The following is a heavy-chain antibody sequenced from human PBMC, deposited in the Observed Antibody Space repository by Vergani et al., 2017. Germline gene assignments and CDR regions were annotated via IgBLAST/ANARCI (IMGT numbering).Heavy chain of an antibody. J-gene: IGHJ6*03. CDR1: GYTFTGYY. V-gene: IGHV1-2*02. CDR2: INPNSGCT. CDR3: ARESEAAVDMDV. Sequence: QVQLVQSGAEVKKPGASVKVSCKASGYTFTGYYMHWVRQAPGQGLEWMGWINPNSGCTNYAQKFQGRVNKTRDTSISPAYMELSRQRSDDTSVYYCARESEAAVDMDVWGKGTMVTVSS. D-gene: IGHD6-25*01.